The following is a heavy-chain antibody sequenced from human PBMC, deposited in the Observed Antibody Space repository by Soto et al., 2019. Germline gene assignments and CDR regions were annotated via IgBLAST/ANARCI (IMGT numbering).Heavy chain of an antibody. CDR2: VSPSEST. D-gene: IGHD1-1*01. Sequence: ASETLSLTCTVSGGSVSSSSYSWGWIRQPPGNGLEWIGYVSPSESTNYNPSLKSRVTISVDTSKNQFSLRLTSVTAADSAVYYCARLGKSTGTDYWAQGALVTVSS. J-gene: IGHJ4*02. V-gene: IGHV4-61*05. CDR3: ARLGKSTGTDY. CDR1: GGSVSSSSYS.